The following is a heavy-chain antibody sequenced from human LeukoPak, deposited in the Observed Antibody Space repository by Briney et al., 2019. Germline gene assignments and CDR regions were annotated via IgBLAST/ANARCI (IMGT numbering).Heavy chain of an antibody. CDR1: GFTFSSYA. J-gene: IGHJ3*02. CDR2: ISGSGGST. CDR3: AKDALPRAAAGNDALDI. Sequence: QPGGSLRLSCAASGFTFSSYAMSWARQAPGKGLEWVSAISGSGGSTYYADSVKGRFTISRDNSKNTLYLQMNSLRAEDTAVYYCAKDALPRAAAGNDALDIWGQGTMVTVSS. D-gene: IGHD6-13*01. V-gene: IGHV3-23*01.